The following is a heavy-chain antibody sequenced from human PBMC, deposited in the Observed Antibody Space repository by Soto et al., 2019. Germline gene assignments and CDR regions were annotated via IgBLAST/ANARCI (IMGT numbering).Heavy chain of an antibody. CDR2: LYSSGKT. Sequence: SETLSLICTVSGGSVRSSGYYWAWIRQPPGKGLEWIGSLYSSGKTYRNPSLKSRVTMSDDTSKNQLSLKLSSVTAADTAVYYCASTVTTTVDYWGQGTLVTVSS. J-gene: IGHJ4*02. CDR3: ASTVTTTVDY. V-gene: IGHV4-39*01. CDR1: GGSVRSSGYY. D-gene: IGHD4-17*01.